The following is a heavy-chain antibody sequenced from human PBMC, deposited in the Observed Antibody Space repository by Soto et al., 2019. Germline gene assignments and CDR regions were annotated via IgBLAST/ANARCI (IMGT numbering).Heavy chain of an antibody. D-gene: IGHD2-2*02. CDR2: INPNSGGT. V-gene: IGHV1-2*02. J-gene: IGHJ6*02. Sequence: QVQLVQSGAEVKKPGASVKVSCKASGYTFTGYYMHWVRQAPGQGLEWMGWINPNSGGTNYAQKFQGRVTMTRDTSISTAYGELSGLRSDDTAVYYCARDRSPYLSYYGMDVWGQGTTVTVS. CDR3: ARDRSPYLSYYGMDV. CDR1: GYTFTGYY.